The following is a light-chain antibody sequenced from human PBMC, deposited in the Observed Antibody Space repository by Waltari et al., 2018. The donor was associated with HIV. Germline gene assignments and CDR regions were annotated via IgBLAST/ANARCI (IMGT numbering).Light chain of an antibody. Sequence: SVLTQPPSASGTPGHRVTISCSGRTSNIGTNYLFWYQHSPGTAPKLLIHRNNQRPSGVPDRFSGSTSGTSASLAISGLRSEDEADYYCVAWDDSLRGVLFGGGTKVAVL. CDR2: RNN. J-gene: IGLJ2*01. V-gene: IGLV1-47*01. CDR3: VAWDDSLRGVL. CDR1: TSNIGTNY.